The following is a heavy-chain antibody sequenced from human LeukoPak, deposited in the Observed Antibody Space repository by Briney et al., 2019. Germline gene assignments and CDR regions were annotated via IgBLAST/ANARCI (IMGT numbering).Heavy chain of an antibody. CDR1: GFTFIDYR. CDR2: IKQDGSEK. CDR3: AREGILAAVDY. D-gene: IGHD6-13*01. V-gene: IGHV3-7*01. Sequence: PGGSLRLSCAASGFTFIDYRMSWVRQAPGKGLEWVANIKQDGSEKNYVDSVKGRFTISRDNTKKSLYLQMNSLSVEDTAIYYCAREGILAAVDYWGQGTLVTVSP. J-gene: IGHJ4*02.